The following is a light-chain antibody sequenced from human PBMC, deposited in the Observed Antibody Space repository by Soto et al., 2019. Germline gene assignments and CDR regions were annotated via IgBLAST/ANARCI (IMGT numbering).Light chain of an antibody. Sequence: VGITPSPATVPVSPGERATLSCRXXLCVSTTVAWYQQNPGEAPRLLIYGASTRATGIPARFSGSGSGTEFTLTISSLQSEDFAVYYCQQGSNWPPGLTFGGGTKVDI. CDR2: GAS. CDR1: LCVSTT. CDR3: QQGSNWPPGLT. V-gene: IGKV3-15*01. J-gene: IGKJ4*01.